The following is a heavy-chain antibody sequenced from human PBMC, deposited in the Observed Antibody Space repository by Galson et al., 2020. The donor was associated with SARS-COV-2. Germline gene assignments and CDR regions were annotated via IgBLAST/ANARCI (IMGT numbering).Heavy chain of an antibody. CDR1: GFTFSSYA. J-gene: IGHJ4*02. D-gene: IGHD6-6*01. CDR2: ISGSAGTT. V-gene: IGHV3-23*01. Sequence: TGGSLLSCAASGFTFSSYAMSWVRQAPGKGLEWVSAISGSAGTTYYADSVKGRFTISRDNSKNTLYLQLNSLRAEDTAVYYCAKETSSSGNYFDYWGQGTLVTVSS. CDR3: AKETSSSGNYFDY.